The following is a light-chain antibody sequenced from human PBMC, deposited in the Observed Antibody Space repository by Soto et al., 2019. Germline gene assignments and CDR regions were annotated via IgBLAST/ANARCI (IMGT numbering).Light chain of an antibody. CDR2: ISSDGSH. CDR1: SGHSSYA. V-gene: IGLV4-69*01. Sequence: QLVLTQSPSASASLGASVKLTCTVSSGHSSYAIAWHQQQPEKGPRYLMKISSDGSHNKGDGIPDRFSGSSSGAERYLTISSLQSEDEADYYCQTWGPGIVVFGGGTQLTVL. J-gene: IGLJ2*01. CDR3: QTWGPGIVV.